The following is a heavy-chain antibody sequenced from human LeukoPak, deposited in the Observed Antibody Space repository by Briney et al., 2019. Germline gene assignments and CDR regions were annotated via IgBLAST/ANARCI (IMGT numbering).Heavy chain of an antibody. V-gene: IGHV4-39*01. CDR2: IYFSGRT. J-gene: IGHJ4*02. Sequence: NPSETLSLTCTVSGGSISSSTYYWGWIRQPPGKGLEWIGSIYFSGRTYYNPSLKSRVTISVDTSRSQFSLKLSSVTAADTAVYYCARIWFGKLYLDYWGQGTLVTVSS. CDR3: ARIWFGKLYLDY. CDR1: GGSISSSTYY. D-gene: IGHD3-10*01.